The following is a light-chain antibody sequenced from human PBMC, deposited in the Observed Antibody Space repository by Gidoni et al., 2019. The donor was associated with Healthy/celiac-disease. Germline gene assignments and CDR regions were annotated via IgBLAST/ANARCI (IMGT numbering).Light chain of an antibody. CDR1: QSVSSSY. V-gene: IGKV3-20*01. CDR2: GAS. CDR3: QQYGSSPFG. J-gene: IGKJ3*01. Sequence: EIVLTQSPGTLSLSPGERATLSCRASQSVSSSYLAWYQQKPGQAPRLLIYGASSRATGIPDRFSGSGSGTDFTLTISRLEPEDFAVYYCQQYGSSPFGFXPXTKVDIK.